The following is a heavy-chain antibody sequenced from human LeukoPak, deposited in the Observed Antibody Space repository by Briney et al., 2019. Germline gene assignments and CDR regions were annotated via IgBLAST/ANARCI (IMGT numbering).Heavy chain of an antibody. V-gene: IGHV1-2*02. J-gene: IGHJ4*02. D-gene: IGHD2-8*01. CDR2: INPNSSGT. CDR1: GYTFTGYY. Sequence: GASVKVSCKASGYTFTGYYMHWVRQAPGQGLEWMGWINPNSSGTNYAQKFQGRVTMTRDTSISTAYMELSRLRSDDTAVYYCARDRRLRCTNGVCYSDVPLDYWGQGTLVTVSS. CDR3: ARDRRLRCTNGVCYSDVPLDY.